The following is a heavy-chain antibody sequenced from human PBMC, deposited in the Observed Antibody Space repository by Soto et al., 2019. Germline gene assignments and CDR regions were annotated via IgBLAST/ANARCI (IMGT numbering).Heavy chain of an antibody. CDR1: GFTLSIYW. CDR3: ARDVSPGSSSVYLDAFDI. V-gene: IGHV3-7*03. D-gene: IGHD6-13*01. CDR2: IKQDGCKK. J-gene: IGHJ3*02. Sequence: EVQLEESGGGLVQPGGSLRLSCAASGFTLSIYWMTWVRQAPGSGLEWVANIKQDGCKKSYLDSVRGRFTIYRDNVRNSLHLQMDSLRAEDTALYSCARDVSPGSSSVYLDAFDIWGQGTMVIVSS.